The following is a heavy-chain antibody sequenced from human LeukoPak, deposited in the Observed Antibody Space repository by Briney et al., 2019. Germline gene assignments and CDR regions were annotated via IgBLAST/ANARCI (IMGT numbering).Heavy chain of an antibody. CDR3: ATYLYGGDYGSYYFEY. D-gene: IGHD4-23*01. CDR1: GDSITTSRW. Sequence: SETLSLTCAVSGDSITTSRWWSWARQPQGKGLEWIGEIYHGGTTNYNPSLKSRVIMSVDKSKNHFSLKLTSVTAADTAVYYCATYLYGGDYGSYYFEYWGQGTLVTVSS. V-gene: IGHV4-4*02. CDR2: IYHGGTT. J-gene: IGHJ4*02.